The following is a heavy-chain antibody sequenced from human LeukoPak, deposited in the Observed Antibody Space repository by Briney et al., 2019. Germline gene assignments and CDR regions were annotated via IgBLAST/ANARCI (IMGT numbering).Heavy chain of an antibody. CDR2: ISTYNGNT. CDR1: GYTFTKYG. D-gene: IGHD4-17*01. J-gene: IGHJ4*02. CDR3: ARGDDYGDYWGLY. Sequence: GASVKVSCKASGYTFTKYGITWVRQAPGQGLEWMGWISTYNGNTNYAQKLQGRVTMTTDTSTSTAYMELRSLIPDDAAVYYCARGDDYGDYWGLYWGQGTLVTVSS. V-gene: IGHV1-18*01.